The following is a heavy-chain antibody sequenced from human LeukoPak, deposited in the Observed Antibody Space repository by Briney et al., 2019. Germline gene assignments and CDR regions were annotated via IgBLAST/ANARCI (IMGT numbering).Heavy chain of an antibody. Sequence: PSETLSLTCTVSGGSISSSSYYWGWIRQPPGKGLEWIGSIYYSGSTYCNPSLKSRVTISVDTSKNQFSLKLSSVTAADTAVYYRARHLPKGWGAAAGTFDPWGQGTLVTVSS. CDR3: ARHLPKGWGAAAGTFDP. CDR1: GGSISSSSYY. CDR2: IYYSGST. D-gene: IGHD6-13*01. V-gene: IGHV4-39*07. J-gene: IGHJ5*02.